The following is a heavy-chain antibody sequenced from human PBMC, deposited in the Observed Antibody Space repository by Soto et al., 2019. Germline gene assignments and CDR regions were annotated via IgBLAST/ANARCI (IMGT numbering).Heavy chain of an antibody. D-gene: IGHD5-12*01. CDR2: IIPILGIA. Sequence: QVQLVQSGAEVKKPGSSVKVSCKASGGTFSSYTISWVRQAPGQGLEWMGRIIPILGIANYAQKFQGRVTITAEKSTRTAYRGLGSLRSEDTAVYYWAGGGGGSGYETDAFDIWGQGTMVTVSS. V-gene: IGHV1-69*02. CDR3: AGGGGGSGYETDAFDI. J-gene: IGHJ3*02. CDR1: GGTFSSYT.